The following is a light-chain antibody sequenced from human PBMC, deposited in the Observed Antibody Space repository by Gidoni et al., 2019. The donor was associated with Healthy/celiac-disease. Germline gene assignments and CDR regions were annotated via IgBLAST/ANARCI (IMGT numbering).Light chain of an antibody. CDR1: QGISSL. J-gene: IGKJ2*01. Sequence: IQIPPSPSSASASVGDRVTITCRASQGISSLLACYQQKPGKAPKLLIYAASSLESGVPSRFSGSGSGTDFTLTISSLQPEDFATYYCQQANSFPYTFGQGTKLEIK. CDR3: QQANSFPYT. CDR2: AAS. V-gene: IGKV1-12*01.